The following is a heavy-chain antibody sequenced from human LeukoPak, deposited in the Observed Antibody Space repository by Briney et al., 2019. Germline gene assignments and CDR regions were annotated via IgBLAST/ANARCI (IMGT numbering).Heavy chain of an antibody. Sequence: GGSLRLSCAASGFTFSSYAMHWVRQAPGKRLEWVAVISYDGSNKYYADSVKGRFTISRDNSKNTLYLQMNSPRAEDTAVYYCARENSGSLGYWGQGTLVTVSS. CDR2: ISYDGSNK. D-gene: IGHD1-26*01. CDR3: ARENSGSLGY. V-gene: IGHV3-30-3*01. J-gene: IGHJ4*02. CDR1: GFTFSSYA.